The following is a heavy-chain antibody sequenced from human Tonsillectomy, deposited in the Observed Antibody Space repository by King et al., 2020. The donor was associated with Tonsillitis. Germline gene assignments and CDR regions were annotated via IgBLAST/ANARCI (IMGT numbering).Heavy chain of an antibody. V-gene: IGHV3-33*05. J-gene: IGHJ4*02. CDR3: ARDWGRVEVAT. CDR2: TSYDGSRN. D-gene: IGHD5-24*01. Sequence: VQLVESGGGVVQPGRSLRLSCAASGFTFSIYGMHWVRQAPGKGLEWVAVTSYDGSRNYYADSVKGRFTISRDNSKNTLYLQMNSLRAEDTAVYYCARDWGRVEVATGGQVTVVTVPS. CDR1: GFTFSIYG.